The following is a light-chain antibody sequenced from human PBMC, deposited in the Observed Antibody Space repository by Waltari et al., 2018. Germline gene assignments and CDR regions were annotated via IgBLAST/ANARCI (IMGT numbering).Light chain of an antibody. CDR1: SGHSNNA. J-gene: IGLJ3*02. CDR2: LNTGGSH. CDR3: QTWGSGIWV. Sequence: QLVLTQSPSASASLGASVKLTCTLSSGHSNNAVAWHQQQPDKGPRYLMKLNTGGSHIRGDGIPDRFSGSSAGAERFLIISSLQCDDEADYYCQTWGSGIWVFGGGTRLTVL. V-gene: IGLV4-69*01.